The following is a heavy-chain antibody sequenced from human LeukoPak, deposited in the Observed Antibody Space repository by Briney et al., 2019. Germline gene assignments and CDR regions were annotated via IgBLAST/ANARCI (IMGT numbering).Heavy chain of an antibody. V-gene: IGHV1-3*01. CDR3: ARDRLLWFGELFYQFDY. CDR2: INAGNGNT. J-gene: IGHJ4*02. CDR1: GYTFISYA. D-gene: IGHD3-10*01. Sequence: GASVKVSCKASGYTFISYAMHWVRQAPGQRLEWMGWINAGNGNTKYSQKFQGRVTITRDTSASTAYMELSSLRSEDTAVYYCARDRLLWFGELFYQFDYWGQGTLVTVSS.